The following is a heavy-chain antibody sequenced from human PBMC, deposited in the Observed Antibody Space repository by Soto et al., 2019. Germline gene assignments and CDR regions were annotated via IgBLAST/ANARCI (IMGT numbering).Heavy chain of an antibody. J-gene: IGHJ2*01. Sequence: QVQLVQSGAEVKKPGASVKVSCKASGYTFTSYGISWVRQAPGQGLEWMGWISAYNGNTNYAQKLQGRVTMTSDTSTSTAYMELRSRRSDDTAVYYCARVKLYGSGSYPGYFDLWGRGTLVTVSS. V-gene: IGHV1-18*01. CDR1: GYTFTSYG. CDR2: ISAYNGNT. CDR3: ARVKLYGSGSYPGYFDL. D-gene: IGHD3-10*01.